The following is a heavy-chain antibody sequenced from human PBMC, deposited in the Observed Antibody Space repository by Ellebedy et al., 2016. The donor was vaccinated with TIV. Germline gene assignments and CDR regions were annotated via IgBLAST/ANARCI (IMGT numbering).Heavy chain of an antibody. D-gene: IGHD1/OR15-1a*01. CDR2: IFSGGST. J-gene: IGHJ6*02. CDR1: GFTVGSNY. V-gene: IGHV3-53*05. CDR3: AKDRNNYGGAPYNGLDI. Sequence: GESLKISCAASGFTVGSNYMTWVRQAPGKGLECVSVIFSGGSTYYADSAKGRFTISRDNSQNTLDLQMNSLRAEDTAVYYCAKDRNNYGGAPYNGLDIWGQGTTVTVSS.